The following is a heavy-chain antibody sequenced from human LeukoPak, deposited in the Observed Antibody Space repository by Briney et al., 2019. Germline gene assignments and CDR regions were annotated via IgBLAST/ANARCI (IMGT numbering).Heavy chain of an antibody. D-gene: IGHD2-15*01. CDR1: GYTFTSYA. CDR3: ASGSEGYCSGGSCYPIDY. V-gene: IGHV1-3*01. Sequence: ASVKVSCKASGYTFTSYAMHWVRQAPGQRLEWMGWINAGNGNTKYSQKFQGRVTITRDTSASTAYMELSSLRSEDTAVYYCASGSEGYCSGGSCYPIDYWGQGTLVTVSS. CDR2: INAGNGNT. J-gene: IGHJ4*02.